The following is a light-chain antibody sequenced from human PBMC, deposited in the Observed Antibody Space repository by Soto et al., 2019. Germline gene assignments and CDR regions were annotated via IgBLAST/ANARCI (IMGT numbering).Light chain of an antibody. CDR2: AAS. Sequence: DIQMTQSPSSLSASVGDRVTITCRASQSISSYLNWYQQKPGKAPKLLIYAASSLQSGVPSRFSGSGSGTEFTLTISSLQPEDFATYYCQQSYSTPGTFGQGTKVDIK. V-gene: IGKV1-39*01. CDR1: QSISSY. CDR3: QQSYSTPGT. J-gene: IGKJ1*01.